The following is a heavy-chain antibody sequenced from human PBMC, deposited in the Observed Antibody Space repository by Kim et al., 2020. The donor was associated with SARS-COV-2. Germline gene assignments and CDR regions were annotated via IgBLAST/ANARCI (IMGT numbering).Heavy chain of an antibody. CDR1: GFTFSSYA. D-gene: IGHD4-17*01. Sequence: GGSLRLSCAASGFTFSSYAMSWVRQAPGKGLEWVSAISGSGGSTYYADSVKGRFTISRDNSKNTLYLQMNSLRAEDTAVYYCAKDQGNGDYFGARYYYYGMDVWGQGTTVTVSS. CDR3: AKDQGNGDYFGARYYYYGMDV. V-gene: IGHV3-23*01. J-gene: IGHJ6*02. CDR2: ISGSGGST.